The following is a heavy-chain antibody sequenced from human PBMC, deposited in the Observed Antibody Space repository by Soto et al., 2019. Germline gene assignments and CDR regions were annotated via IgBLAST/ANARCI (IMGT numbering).Heavy chain of an antibody. CDR3: ARQEQWELPLDY. Sequence: QVQLVESGGGVVQPGRSLRLSCAASGFTFSSYAMHWVRQAPGKGLEWVAVISYDGSNKYYADSVKGPFTISRDNSKNTLYLQMNSLRAEDTAVYYGARQEQWELPLDYWGQVTLVTVSS. CDR2: ISYDGSNK. CDR1: GFTFSSYA. V-gene: IGHV3-30-3*01. J-gene: IGHJ4*02. D-gene: IGHD1-26*01.